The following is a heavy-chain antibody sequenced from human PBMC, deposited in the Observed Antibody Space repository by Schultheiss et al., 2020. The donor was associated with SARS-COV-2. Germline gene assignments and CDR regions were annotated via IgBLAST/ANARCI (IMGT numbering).Heavy chain of an antibody. Sequence: SETLSLTCTVSGGSISSYYWSWIRQPPGKGLEWIGYIYYSGSTNYNPSLKSRVTISVDTSKNQFSLKLSSVTAADTAVYYCARESLSSSWYGRYFDYWGQGTLVTVSS. J-gene: IGHJ4*02. CDR2: IYYSGST. CDR3: ARESLSSSWYGRYFDY. D-gene: IGHD6-13*01. V-gene: IGHV4-59*01. CDR1: GGSISSYY.